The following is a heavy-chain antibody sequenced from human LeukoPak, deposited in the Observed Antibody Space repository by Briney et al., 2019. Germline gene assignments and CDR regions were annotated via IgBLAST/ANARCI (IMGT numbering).Heavy chain of an antibody. D-gene: IGHD2-15*01. V-gene: IGHV3-15*01. CDR3: TRARCSGSGCQY. Sequence: GGSLRLSCATSGFTFSNSGMNWVRQAPGKGLEWVGRIKSKTDGGTTDYAAPRRCRFTISRDESAMTLYLKMNSLKTEDTAEYYWTRARCSGSGCQYWGQRTLVTVSS. CDR1: GFTFSNSG. CDR2: IKSKTDGGTT. J-gene: IGHJ4*01.